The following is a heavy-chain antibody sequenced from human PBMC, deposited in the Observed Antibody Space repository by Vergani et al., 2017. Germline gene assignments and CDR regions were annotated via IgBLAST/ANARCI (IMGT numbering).Heavy chain of an antibody. V-gene: IGHV3-30*04. CDR1: GFTFSSYA. CDR3: TRHGIYCSSTSCIHIWAFDI. CDR2: ISYDGSNK. D-gene: IGHD2-2*01. J-gene: IGHJ3*02. Sequence: QVQLVESGGGVVQPGRSLRLSCAASGFTFSSYAMHWVRQAQGKGLEWVAVISYDGSNKYYADAVKGRFTISRDNSKNTLYLQMNSLRAEDTAVYYCTRHGIYCSSTSCIHIWAFDIWGQGTMVTVSS.